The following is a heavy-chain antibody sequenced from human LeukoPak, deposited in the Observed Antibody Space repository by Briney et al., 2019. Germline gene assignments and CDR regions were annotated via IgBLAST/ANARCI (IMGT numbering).Heavy chain of an antibody. CDR1: GYTFTSYG. J-gene: IGHJ4*02. D-gene: IGHD2-15*01. V-gene: IGHV1-18*01. CDR3: ARKVRYCSGGSCYSHIDY. Sequence: GASVTVSCKASGYTFTSYGISWVRQAPGQGLEWMGCISAYNDNTNYAQKLQGRVTMTTDTSTSTAYMELRSLRSDDTAVYYCARKVRYCSGGSCYSHIDYWGQGTLVTVSS. CDR2: ISAYNDNT.